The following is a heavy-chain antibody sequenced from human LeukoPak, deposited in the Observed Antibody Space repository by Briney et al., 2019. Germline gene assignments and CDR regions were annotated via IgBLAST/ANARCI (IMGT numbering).Heavy chain of an antibody. D-gene: IGHD1-1*01. V-gene: IGHV3-21*01. CDR1: GFTFSSYS. J-gene: IGHJ4*02. CDR3: ARCTTGRTFGSLREIKRSREIDY. CDR2: ISSSSSNI. Sequence: GGSLRLSCAASGFTFSSYSMNWVRQAPGKGLEWVSSISSSSSNIYYADSVKGRFAISRDNAKNSLYLQMNSLRVEDTAVYYCARCTTGRTFGSLREIKRSREIDYWGQGTLVTVSS.